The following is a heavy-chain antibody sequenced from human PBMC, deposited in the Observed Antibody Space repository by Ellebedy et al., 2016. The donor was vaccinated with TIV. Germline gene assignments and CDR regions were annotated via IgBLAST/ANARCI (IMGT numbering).Heavy chain of an antibody. Sequence: GGSLRLSCAASGFTFSSYWMHWVRQAPGKGLVWVSLIDSDGRSTRYADSVKGRFTISRDNAKNTLYLQMNSLRAEDTAVYYCVRGDCSSSSCSSSTDAFDIWGQGTTVTVSS. CDR2: IDSDGRST. V-gene: IGHV3-74*01. CDR1: GFTFSSYW. D-gene: IGHD2-2*01. CDR3: VRGDCSSSSCSSSTDAFDI. J-gene: IGHJ3*02.